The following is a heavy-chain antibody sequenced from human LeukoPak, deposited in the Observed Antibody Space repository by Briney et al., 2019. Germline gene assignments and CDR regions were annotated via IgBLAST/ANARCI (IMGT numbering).Heavy chain of an antibody. Sequence: SETLSLTCTVSGYSISSGYFWSWIRQPAGEGLEWIGRIYTSGSTNYDPSLKSRVTMSVDTSKNQFSLKLSSLIAADTAVYYCARQGGGVTDDWGQGTLVTVSS. CDR2: IYTSGST. CDR3: ARQGGGVTDD. D-gene: IGHD2-21*02. J-gene: IGHJ4*02. V-gene: IGHV4-4*07. CDR1: GYSISSGYF.